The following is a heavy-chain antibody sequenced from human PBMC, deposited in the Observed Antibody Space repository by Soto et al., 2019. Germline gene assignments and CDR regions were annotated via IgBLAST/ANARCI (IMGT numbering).Heavy chain of an antibody. J-gene: IGHJ4*02. Sequence: SETLSLTSTVSGGSVSSGGYYWSWIRQPPGKGLEWIGYIFYSGSTNYNPSLKSRVTISLDTSKNQFSLKLSSVTAADTAVYYCASAPPAAAGYYFDYWGQGTLVTVSS. V-gene: IGHV4-61*08. CDR2: IFYSGST. CDR3: ASAPPAAAGYYFDY. D-gene: IGHD6-13*01. CDR1: GGSVSSGGYY.